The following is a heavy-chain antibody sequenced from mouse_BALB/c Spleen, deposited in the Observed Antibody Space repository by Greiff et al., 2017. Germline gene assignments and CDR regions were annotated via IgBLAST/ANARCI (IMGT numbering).Heavy chain of an antibody. J-gene: IGHJ2*01. CDR2: ISSGGST. D-gene: IGHD2-1*01. Sequence: EVQGVESGGGLVKPGGSLKLSCAASGFTFSSYAMSWVRQTPEKRLEWVASISSGGSTYYPDSVKGRFTISRDNARNILYLQMSSLRSEDTAMYYCTRDGNYYFSYWGQGTTLTVSS. V-gene: IGHV5-6-5*01. CDR1: GFTFSSYA. CDR3: TRDGNYYFSY.